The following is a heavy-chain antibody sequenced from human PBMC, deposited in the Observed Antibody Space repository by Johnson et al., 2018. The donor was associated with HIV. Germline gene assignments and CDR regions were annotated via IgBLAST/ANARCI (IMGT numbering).Heavy chain of an antibody. D-gene: IGHD1-26*01. J-gene: IGHJ3*02. Sequence: VQLVESGGGLVKPGGSLRLSCAASGFTFSNAWMSWVSQAPGKGLEWVGRIKSKTDGGTTDYAAPVKGRFTISRDDSKNTLYLQMNSLKTEDTAVYYCTAVSYSDAFDIWGQGTMVTVSS. CDR3: TAVSYSDAFDI. CDR1: GFTFSNAW. V-gene: IGHV3-15*01. CDR2: IKSKTDGGTT.